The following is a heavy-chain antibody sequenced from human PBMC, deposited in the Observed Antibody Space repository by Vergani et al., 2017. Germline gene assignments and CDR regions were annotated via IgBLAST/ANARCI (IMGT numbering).Heavy chain of an antibody. J-gene: IGHJ4*02. D-gene: IGHD2-15*01. CDR1: GGTFSSYA. CDR3: ATETSEFVVGATGHYFDY. Sequence: QVQLVQSGAEVKKPGSSVKVSCKASGGTFSSYAISWVRQAPGQGLEWMGRIIPIFGTANYAQKFQGRVTMTVDESTSTAYLEMSSLRAEDTAVYYCATETSEFVVGATGHYFDYWGQGTLVTVSS. CDR2: IIPIFGTA. V-gene: IGHV1-69*18.